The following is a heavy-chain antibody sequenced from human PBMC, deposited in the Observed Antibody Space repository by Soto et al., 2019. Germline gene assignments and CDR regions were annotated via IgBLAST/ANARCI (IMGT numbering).Heavy chain of an antibody. V-gene: IGHV1-69*06. J-gene: IGHJ5*02. CDR1: GGTFSSYA. CDR2: IIPIFGTA. D-gene: IGHD4-17*01. Sequence: GASVKVSCKASGGTFSSYAISWVRQAPGQGLEWMGGIIPIFGTANYAQKFQGRVTITADKSTSTAYMELSSLRSEDTAVYYCAGDYGGNSWDNWFDPWGQGTLVTVSS. CDR3: AGDYGGNSWDNWFDP.